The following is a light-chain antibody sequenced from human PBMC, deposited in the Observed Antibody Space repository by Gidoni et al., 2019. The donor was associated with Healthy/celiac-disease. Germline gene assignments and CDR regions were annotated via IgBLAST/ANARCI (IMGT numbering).Light chain of an antibody. CDR2: SNN. J-gene: IGLJ1*01. CDR3: AAWDHSLNAFYV. V-gene: IGLV1-44*01. Sequence: QSVLTQPPSASGTPGPRVTISCSGSSPHIGSNTVNWYQQLPGTAPKLLIYSNNQRPSGVPDRFSGSKSGTSASLAISGLQSEDEADYYCAAWDHSLNAFYVFGTGTKVTVL. CDR1: SPHIGSNT.